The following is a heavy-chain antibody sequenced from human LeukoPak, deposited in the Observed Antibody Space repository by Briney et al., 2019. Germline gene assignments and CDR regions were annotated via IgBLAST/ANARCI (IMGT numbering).Heavy chain of an antibody. D-gene: IGHD3-9*01. V-gene: IGHV3-23*01. Sequence: GGSLRLSCAASGSTFSNYAMSWVRQAPGKGLEWVSAISGSGDSTYYADSVKGRFTISRDNSKNTLYLQVNSLRSEDTAVYYCAKDGVIDWAYMDVWGKGTTVTVSS. CDR2: ISGSGDST. CDR3: AKDGVIDWAYMDV. CDR1: GSTFSNYA. J-gene: IGHJ6*03.